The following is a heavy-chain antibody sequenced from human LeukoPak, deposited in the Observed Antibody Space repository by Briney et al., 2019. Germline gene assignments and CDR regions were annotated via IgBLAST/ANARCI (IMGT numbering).Heavy chain of an antibody. V-gene: IGHV3-23*01. CDR2: INGRGDNT. CDR3: AKDRVSPGFNWFDP. Sequence: GGSLRLSCAASGVIISSYAMSWVRQAPGKGLEWVSAINGRGDNTYYADFVKGRFTISRDNSKSTVYLQMNSLRTEDTAVYYCAKDRVSPGFNWFDPLGQGTLVTVSS. J-gene: IGHJ5*02. D-gene: IGHD2/OR15-2a*01. CDR1: GVIISSYA.